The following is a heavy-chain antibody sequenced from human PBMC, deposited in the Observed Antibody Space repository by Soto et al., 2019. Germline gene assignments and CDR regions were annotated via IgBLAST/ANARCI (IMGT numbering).Heavy chain of an antibody. CDR1: GYPFTDYY. CDR3: ARAAFCTGGRCHNWFDP. Sequence: QVQLVQSGAEVRKPGASVKISCKASGYPFTDYYIHWVRQAPGQGLEWIGWINPNSGGSNSAQKFQGWVPMTRDTSTNTAYMELSSLKSDDTAVYYCARAAFCTGGRCHNWFDPWGQGSLVIVSS. J-gene: IGHJ5*02. V-gene: IGHV1-2*04. D-gene: IGHD2-8*02. CDR2: INPNSGGS.